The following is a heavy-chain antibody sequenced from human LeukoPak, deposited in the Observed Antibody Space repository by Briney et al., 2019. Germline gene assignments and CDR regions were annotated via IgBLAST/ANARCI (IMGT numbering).Heavy chain of an antibody. J-gene: IGHJ3*02. CDR1: GYSFTNYA. D-gene: IGHD6-13*01. CDR2: INAGNGNT. CDR3: AWIIAAAADDAFDI. V-gene: IGHV1-3*01. Sequence: ASVKISCKAFGYSFTNYAMHWVRQAPGQRLEWMGWINAGNGNTKYSQKFQGRVTITRDTSASTACMELSSLRSEDTAVYYCAWIIAAAADDAFDIWGQGTMVTVSS.